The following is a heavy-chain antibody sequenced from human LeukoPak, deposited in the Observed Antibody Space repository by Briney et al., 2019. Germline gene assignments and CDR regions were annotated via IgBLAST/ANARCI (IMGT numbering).Heavy chain of an antibody. V-gene: IGHV4-4*07. J-gene: IGHJ3*02. CDR2: IYTSGST. CDR1: GGSISSYY. CDR3: ARDLHKLPNGYDAFDI. Sequence: SETLSLTCTVSGGSISSYYWSWIRQPAGKGLEWIGRIYTSGSTNYNPSLKSRVTMSVDTPKNQFSLKLSSVTAADAAVYYCARDLHKLPNGYDAFDIWGQGTMVTVSS. D-gene: IGHD2-15*01.